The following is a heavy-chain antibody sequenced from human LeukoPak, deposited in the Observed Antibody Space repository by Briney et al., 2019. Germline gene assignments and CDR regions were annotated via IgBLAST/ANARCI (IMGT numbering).Heavy chain of an antibody. J-gene: IGHJ4*02. V-gene: IGHV4-31*03. Sequence: PSETLSLTCTVSGVSLTIGSHYWTWIRQHPGKGLEWIGYIHPSGITDYNPSLQSRVTMSLDTSQNQFTLKLTSVTAADTAIYYCARGQDAFKTGYWGQGALVTVSS. CDR2: IHPSGIT. CDR1: GVSLTIGSHY. CDR3: ARGQDAFKTGY. D-gene: IGHD5-24*01.